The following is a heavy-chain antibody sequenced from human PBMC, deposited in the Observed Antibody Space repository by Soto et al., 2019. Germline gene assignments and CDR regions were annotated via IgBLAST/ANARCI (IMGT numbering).Heavy chain of an antibody. CDR1: GFTFSGSA. CDR2: IRSKANSYAT. J-gene: IGHJ6*04. D-gene: IGHD3-22*01. CDR3: TRLVVIPPGVDYHYYGMDV. Sequence: GGSLRLSCAASGFTFSGSAMHWVRQASGKGLEWVGRIRSKANSYATAYAASVKGRFTISRDDSKNTAYLQMNSLKTEDTAVYYCTRLVVIPPGVDYHYYGMDVWGKGTTVTVSS. V-gene: IGHV3-73*01.